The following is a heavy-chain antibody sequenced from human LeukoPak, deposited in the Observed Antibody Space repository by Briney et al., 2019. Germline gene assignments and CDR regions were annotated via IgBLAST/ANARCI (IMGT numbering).Heavy chain of an antibody. V-gene: IGHV4-59*01. CDR3: AGGYSSGWYYY. CDR2: IYYSGST. CDR1: GGSISSYY. Sequence: KPSETLSLTCTVSGGSISSYYWSWIRQPPGKGLEWIGYIYYSGSTNYNPSLKSRVTISVDTSKNQFSLKLSSVTAADTAVYYCAGGYSSGWYYYWGQGTLVTVSS. J-gene: IGHJ4*02. D-gene: IGHD6-19*01.